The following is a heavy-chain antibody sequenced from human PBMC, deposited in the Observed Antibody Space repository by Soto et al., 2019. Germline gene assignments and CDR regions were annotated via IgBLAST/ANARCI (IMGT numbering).Heavy chain of an antibody. D-gene: IGHD5-12*01. CDR1: GGSIISGGYY. Sequence: SETLSLTCTVSGGSIISGGYYWSWIRQHPGKGLEWIGYIYYNGSPYYNPSLKSRVTISLDTSKNQFSMNLRYETAAATAVYYCARGVSGHSGYDTPDYWGQGSLVTVSS. J-gene: IGHJ4*02. CDR2: IYYNGSP. CDR3: ARGVSGHSGYDTPDY. V-gene: IGHV4-31*03.